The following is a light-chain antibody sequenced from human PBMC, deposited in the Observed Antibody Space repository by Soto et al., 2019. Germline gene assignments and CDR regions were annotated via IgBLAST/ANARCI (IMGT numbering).Light chain of an antibody. CDR3: SSHAGSSAFYV. J-gene: IGLJ1*01. CDR2: EVT. Sequence: QSALTQPASVSGSPGQSNTISCTGTSSDIGAYDYVSWYQQYPGRVPKLLIHEVTNRPSGVSDRFSGSKSGNTASLTISGLQTEDEADYYCSSHAGSSAFYVFGTGTKVTVL. V-gene: IGLV2-14*01. CDR1: SSDIGAYDY.